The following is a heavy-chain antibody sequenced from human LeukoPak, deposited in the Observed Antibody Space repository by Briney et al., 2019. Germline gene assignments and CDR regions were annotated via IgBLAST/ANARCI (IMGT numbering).Heavy chain of an antibody. CDR3: AVANSLHAIDY. CDR1: GGSFSGYY. D-gene: IGHD2/OR15-2a*01. Sequence: SETLSLTCAVYGGSFSGYYWSWIRQPPGKGLEWIGEINHSGSTNYNPSLKSRVTISVDTSKNQFSLKLSSVTAADTAVYYCAVANSLHAIDYWGQGTLVTVSS. CDR2: INHSGST. V-gene: IGHV4-34*01. J-gene: IGHJ4*02.